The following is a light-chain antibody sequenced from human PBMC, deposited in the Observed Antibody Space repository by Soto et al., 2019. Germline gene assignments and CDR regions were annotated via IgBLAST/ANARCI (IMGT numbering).Light chain of an antibody. CDR1: KLGDKY. V-gene: IGLV3-1*01. CDR2: QNN. J-gene: IGLJ2*01. Sequence: YELTQPPSVSVSPGQTVSITCPGDKLGDKYACWYQQKPGQSPVLVIYQNNKRPSGIPERFSGSNSGNTATLTISGTQTMDEADYYCQAWDSRTVVFGGGTKLTVL. CDR3: QAWDSRTVV.